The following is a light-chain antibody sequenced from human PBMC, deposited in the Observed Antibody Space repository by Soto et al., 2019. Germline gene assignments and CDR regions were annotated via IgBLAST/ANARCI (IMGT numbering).Light chain of an antibody. CDR1: SSNNGAGYD. CDR3: QSYDSSLSVLV. J-gene: IGLJ2*01. CDR2: GNS. V-gene: IGLV1-40*01. Sequence: QSVLTQPPSVSGAPGQRITISCTGSSSNNGAGYDVHWYQQLPGTAPKLLIYGNSNRPSGVPDRFSGSKSGTSASLAITGLQAEDEADYYCQSYDSSLSVLVFGGGTKVTVL.